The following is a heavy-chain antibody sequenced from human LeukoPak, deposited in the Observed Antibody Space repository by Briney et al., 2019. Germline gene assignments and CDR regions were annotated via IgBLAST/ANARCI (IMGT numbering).Heavy chain of an antibody. CDR3: ARDWSRMGFDY. J-gene: IGHJ4*02. Sequence: PSETLSLTCTVSGGSISSSSYYWGWTRQPPGKGLEWIGSIYYSGSTYYNPSLKSRVTISVDTSKNQFSLKLSSVTAADTAVYYCARDWSRMGFDYWGQGTLVTVSS. D-gene: IGHD5/OR15-5a*01. CDR1: GGSISSSSYY. CDR2: IYYSGST. V-gene: IGHV4-39*07.